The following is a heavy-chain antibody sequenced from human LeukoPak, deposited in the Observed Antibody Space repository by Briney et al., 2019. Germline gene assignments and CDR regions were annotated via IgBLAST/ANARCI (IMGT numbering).Heavy chain of an antibody. CDR1: GYTFTSYA. J-gene: IGHJ4*02. D-gene: IGHD3-10*01. Sequence: ASVKVSCKASGYTFTSYAMNWVRQAPGQGLEWMGWINTNTGNPTYAQGFTGRFVFSLDTSVSTAYLQISSLKAEDTAVYYCATSITMVRGVIIRPLHYRGQGTLVTVSS. CDR2: INTNTGNP. V-gene: IGHV7-4-1*02. CDR3: ATSITMVRGVIIRPLHY.